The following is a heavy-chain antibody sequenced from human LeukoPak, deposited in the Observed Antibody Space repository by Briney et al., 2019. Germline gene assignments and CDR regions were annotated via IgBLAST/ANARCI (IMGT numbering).Heavy chain of an antibody. CDR1: GGFLSRFY. J-gene: IGHJ6*03. Sequence: SETLSLPCTVSGGFLSRFYWSWIPHPPGKGLEWIGDIYTSGSTNYNPSFRSRVTISVDTSEKKISLKLNSLTAAGTAVYYRSGSGTYCYMDVWGKGTTVTVSS. V-gene: IGHV4-4*09. CDR3: SGSGTYCYMDV. CDR2: IYTSGST.